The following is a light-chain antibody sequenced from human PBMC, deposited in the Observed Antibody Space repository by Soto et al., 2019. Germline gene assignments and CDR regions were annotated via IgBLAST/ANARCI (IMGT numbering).Light chain of an antibody. V-gene: IGKV1-5*01. J-gene: IGKJ5*01. CDR2: DAS. CDR1: QSISSW. Sequence: IQITQSPSALSASVLERVHSTCRASQSISSWLAWYQQKPGKAPKLLIYDASSLESGVPSRFSGSGSGTEFTLTISSLQPDDFATYYCQQYNSRVTFGQGTGLEI. CDR3: QQYNSRVT.